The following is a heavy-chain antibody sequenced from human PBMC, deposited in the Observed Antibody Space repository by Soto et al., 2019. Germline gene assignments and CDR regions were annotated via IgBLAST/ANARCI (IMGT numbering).Heavy chain of an antibody. CDR2: IWYDGTTE. CDR3: ARQVRLDDGAFHI. J-gene: IGHJ3*02. D-gene: IGHD6-25*01. CDR1: GFTLSSYG. Sequence: QAQLVESGGGVVHPGTSLRLSCAASGFTLSSYGMHWVRQAPGKGLEWVATIWYDGTTEFYVDSVKGRFTISRDNSKNTQYLEMNRLKVEDTAVYYCARQVRLDDGAFHIWGQGTMVTVSS. V-gene: IGHV3-33*03.